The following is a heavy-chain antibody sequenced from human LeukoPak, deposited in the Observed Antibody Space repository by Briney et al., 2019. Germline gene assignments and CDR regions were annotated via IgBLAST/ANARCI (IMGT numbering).Heavy chain of an antibody. D-gene: IGHD3-22*01. CDR3: ARDSPTYYYDSSGYKV. CDR2: IKQDGSEK. Sequence: GGSLRLSCAASGFTFSSYWMSWVRQAPGKGLEWVANIKQDGSEKYYVDSVKGRFTISRDNAKNSLYLQTNSLRAEDTAVYYCARDSPTYYYDSSGYKVWGQGTLVTVSS. CDR1: GFTFSSYW. J-gene: IGHJ4*02. V-gene: IGHV3-7*01.